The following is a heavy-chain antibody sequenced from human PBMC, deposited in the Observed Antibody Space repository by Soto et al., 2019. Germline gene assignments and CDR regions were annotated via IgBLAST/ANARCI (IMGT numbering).Heavy chain of an antibody. CDR1: GFTFSSHS. Sequence: PGGSLRLSCVASGFTFSSHSMNWVRQAPGKGLEWVSYISGGSKSIYYADSVKGRFTISRDNSKNTLYLQMNSLRAEDTAVYYCAKLVDYDFWSGYFGSYYYGMDVWGQGTTVTVS. D-gene: IGHD3-3*01. J-gene: IGHJ6*02. V-gene: IGHV3-48*01. CDR2: ISGGSKSI. CDR3: AKLVDYDFWSGYFGSYYYGMDV.